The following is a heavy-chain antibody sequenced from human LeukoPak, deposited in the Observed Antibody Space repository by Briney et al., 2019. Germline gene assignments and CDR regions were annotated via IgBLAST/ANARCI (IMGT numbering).Heavy chain of an antibody. CDR2: IYPGDSDT. CDR1: GYSFTSYW. V-gene: IGHV5-51*01. D-gene: IGHD3-10*01. J-gene: IGHJ4*02. Sequence: GESLKISCKGSGYSFTSYWIGRGRQMPGKGLGGMGIIYPGDSDTRYRPSFQGQVTIPANKSIRTAYLQWSSLKASDTAMYYCARQLWVGEYMTIGYWGQGTLVTVSS. CDR3: ARQLWVGEYMTIGY.